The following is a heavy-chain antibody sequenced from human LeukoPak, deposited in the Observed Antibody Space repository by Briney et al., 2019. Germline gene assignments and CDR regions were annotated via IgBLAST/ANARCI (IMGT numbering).Heavy chain of an antibody. CDR2: ISSGSGTI. CDR1: GFTFSTYS. V-gene: IGHV3-48*01. Sequence: GGSLRLSCVASGFTFSTYSMNWVRQAPGKGLEWISYISSGSGTIHYADSVKGRFTISRDNDNNSLYLQMNSLRAEDTAVYYCARDPAGAGIYYDYWGQGTLVTVSS. CDR3: ARDPAGAGIYYDY. D-gene: IGHD6-19*01. J-gene: IGHJ4*02.